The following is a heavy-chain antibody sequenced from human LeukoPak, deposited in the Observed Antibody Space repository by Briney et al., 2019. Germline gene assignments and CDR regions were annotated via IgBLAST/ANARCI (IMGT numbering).Heavy chain of an antibody. D-gene: IGHD2-2*01. V-gene: IGHV3-30*04. CDR2: ISYDGSNK. CDR3: ARDHCSSTSCYVAYGMDV. J-gene: IGHJ6*02. CDR1: GFTFSSYA. Sequence: GGSLRLSCAASGFTFSSYAMHWVRQAPGKGLEWVAVISYDGSNKYYADSVKGRFTISRDNSKNTLYLQMNSLRAEDTAVYYCARDHCSSTSCYVAYGMDVWGQGTTVTVSS.